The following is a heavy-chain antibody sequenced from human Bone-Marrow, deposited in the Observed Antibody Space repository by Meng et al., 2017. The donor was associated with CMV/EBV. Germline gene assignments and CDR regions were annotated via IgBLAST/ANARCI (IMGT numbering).Heavy chain of an antibody. Sequence: SVKVSCKASGGTFTSDTVSWVRQAPGQGLEWMGRIVPVLGIANYAQMFQGRVTITADKTTSTVYMELTSLRSADTALYYCARGGYSYGRRGDYWGQGTLVTVSS. CDR2: IVPVLGIA. CDR1: GGTFTSDT. J-gene: IGHJ4*02. CDR3: ARGGYSYGRRGDY. D-gene: IGHD5-18*01. V-gene: IGHV1-69*02.